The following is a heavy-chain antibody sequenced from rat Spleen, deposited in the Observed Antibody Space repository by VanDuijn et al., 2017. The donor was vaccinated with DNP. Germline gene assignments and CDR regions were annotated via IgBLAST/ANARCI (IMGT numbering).Heavy chain of an antibody. CDR1: GFTFSNYG. J-gene: IGHJ2*01. D-gene: IGHD2-1*01. Sequence: EVQLVESGGGLVQPGRSLKLSCAASGFTFSNYGMAWVRQAPTKGLEWVASISTGGGNTYYGDSVKGRFTISRDNAKSTLYLQMDSLRSEDMATYYCASLYLGYWGQGVMVTVSS. CDR3: ASLYLGY. V-gene: IGHV5S13*01. CDR2: ISTGGGNT.